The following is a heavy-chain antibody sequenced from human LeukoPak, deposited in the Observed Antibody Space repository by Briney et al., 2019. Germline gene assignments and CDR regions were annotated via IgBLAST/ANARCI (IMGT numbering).Heavy chain of an antibody. CDR2: IIPIFGTA. D-gene: IGHD2-15*01. V-gene: IGHV1-69*13. CDR3: ARGERIVAISTAPPDY. CDR1: GGTFSSYA. J-gene: IGHJ4*02. Sequence: ASVKVSCKASGGTFSSYAISWVRQAPGQGLEWMGRIIPIFGTANYAQKFQGRVTITADESASTAYMELSSLRSEDTAVYYCARGERIVAISTAPPDYWGQGTLVTVSS.